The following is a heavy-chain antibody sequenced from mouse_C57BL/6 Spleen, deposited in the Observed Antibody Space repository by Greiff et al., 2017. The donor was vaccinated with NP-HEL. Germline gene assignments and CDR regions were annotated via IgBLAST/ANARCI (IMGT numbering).Heavy chain of an antibody. CDR2: INPNNGGT. CDR1: GYTFTDYN. CDR3: ARGKRYAMDY. V-gene: IGHV1-18*01. Sequence: EVKLVESGPELVKPGASVKIPCKASGYTFTDYNMDWVTQSHGKSLEWIGDINPNNGGTIYNQKFKGKATLTVDKSSSTAYMELRSLTSEDTAVYYCARGKRYAMDYWGQGTSVTVSS. J-gene: IGHJ4*01. D-gene: IGHD2-1*01.